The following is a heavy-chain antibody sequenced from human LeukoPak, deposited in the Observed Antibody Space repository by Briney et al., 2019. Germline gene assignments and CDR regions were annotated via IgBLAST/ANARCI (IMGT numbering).Heavy chain of an antibody. CDR2: IRYDGSDK. CDR3: AKDLIADYLFDY. D-gene: IGHD3-16*02. CDR1: GFTFSGYG. Sequence: PGGSLRLSCAASGFTFSGYGMHWVRQAPGKGLEWVSFIRYDGSDKYYADSVKGRFTISRDNSKNTLYLQMNSLRAEDTAVYYCAKDLIADYLFDYWGQGTLVTVSS. J-gene: IGHJ4*02. V-gene: IGHV3-30*02.